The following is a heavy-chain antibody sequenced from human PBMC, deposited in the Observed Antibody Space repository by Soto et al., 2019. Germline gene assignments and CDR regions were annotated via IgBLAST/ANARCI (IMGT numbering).Heavy chain of an antibody. V-gene: IGHV4-39*01. CDR3: ARLPSSWYFSYYYGMDV. J-gene: IGHJ6*02. D-gene: IGHD6-13*01. Sequence: PSETLSLTCTVSGGSISSSSYYWGWIRQPPGKGLEWIGSIYYSGSTYYNPSLKSRVTIPVDTSKNQFSLKLSSVTAADTAVYYCARLPSSWYFSYYYGMDVWGQGTTVTVSS. CDR1: GGSISSSSYY. CDR2: IYYSGST.